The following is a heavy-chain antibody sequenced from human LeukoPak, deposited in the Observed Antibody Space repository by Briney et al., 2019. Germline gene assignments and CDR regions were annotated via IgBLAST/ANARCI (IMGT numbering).Heavy chain of an antibody. D-gene: IGHD3-10*01. V-gene: IGHV3-23*01. CDR3: AKGHSGSYSPLFHY. Sequence: GGSLRLSCPASGFTFTDFAMSWVRQAPGKGLEWVSIISTFDETIYYADSVKGRFTISRDNAKNSLYLQMNSLSAEDTAVYYCAKGHSGSYSPLFHYWGQGTLVTVSS. CDR2: ISTFDETI. J-gene: IGHJ4*02. CDR1: GFTFTDFA.